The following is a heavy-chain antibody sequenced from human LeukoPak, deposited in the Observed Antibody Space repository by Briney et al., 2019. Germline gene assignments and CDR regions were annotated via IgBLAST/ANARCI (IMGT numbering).Heavy chain of an antibody. CDR2: INPSGGST. CDR1: GYTFTSYY. Sequence: ASVKVSCKASGYTFTSYYMHWVRQAPGQGLEWMGIINPSGGSTTYAQKFQGRVTMTRDTSTSTVYMELSSLRSEDTAVYYCARAGRKGNVLMVYAKGEPDYWGQGTLVTVSS. V-gene: IGHV1-46*01. J-gene: IGHJ4*02. CDR3: ARAGRKGNVLMVYAKGEPDY. D-gene: IGHD2-8*01.